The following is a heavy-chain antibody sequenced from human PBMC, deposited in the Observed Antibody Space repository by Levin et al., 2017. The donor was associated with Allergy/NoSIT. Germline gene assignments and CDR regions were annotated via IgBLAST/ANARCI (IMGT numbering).Heavy chain of an antibody. CDR2: ISSSGHTI. V-gene: IGHV3-48*03. Sequence: PGGSLRLSCAASGFTFSSYEMNWVRQAPGKGLEWVSYISSSGHTIYYADSVKGRFTISRDNAKKSLYLQMNSLRAEDTALYYCAREYCSSTSGYFLDVWGKGTTVTVSS. J-gene: IGHJ6*04. CDR3: AREYCSSTSGYFLDV. CDR1: GFTFSSYE. D-gene: IGHD2-2*01.